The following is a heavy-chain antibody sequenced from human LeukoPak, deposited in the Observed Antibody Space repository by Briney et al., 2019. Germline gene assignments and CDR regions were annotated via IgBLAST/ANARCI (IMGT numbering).Heavy chain of an antibody. CDR1: GYTFTSYD. Sequence: ASVKVSCKASGYTFTSYDINWVRQATGQGLEWMGWMNPNSGNTGYAQKFQGRVTMTRNTSISTAYMELSSLRSDDTAVYYCARGSRYYYGSGGYLWFDPWGQGTLVTVSS. V-gene: IGHV1-8*01. D-gene: IGHD3-10*01. CDR2: MNPNSGNT. CDR3: ARGSRYYYGSGGYLWFDP. J-gene: IGHJ5*02.